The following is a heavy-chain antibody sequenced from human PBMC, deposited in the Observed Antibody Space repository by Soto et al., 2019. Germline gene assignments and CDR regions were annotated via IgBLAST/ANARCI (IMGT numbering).Heavy chain of an antibody. CDR3: ARADHGRAPRGGNWFDP. J-gene: IGHJ5*02. D-gene: IGHD3-16*01. CDR2: TSAYTLNT. CDR1: GYTFTNYG. Sequence: QVHLVQSGGEVKKPGASVKVSCKASGYTFTNYGVAWVRQAPGQGLEWIGWTSAYTLNTNYAQKFQGRVTVTTDTSTSTAYMELRSLRPDDTAVYYCARADHGRAPRGGNWFDPWGQGTLVTVSS. V-gene: IGHV1-18*01.